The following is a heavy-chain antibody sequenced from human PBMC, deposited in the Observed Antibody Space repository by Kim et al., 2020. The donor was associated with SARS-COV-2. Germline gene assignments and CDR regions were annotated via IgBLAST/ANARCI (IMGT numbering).Heavy chain of an antibody. CDR3: ARDRFADHIAVAGIDSYYYGMGV. D-gene: IGHD6-19*01. V-gene: IGHV3-48*03. CDR2: ISSSGSSI. CDR1: GFTFSSYE. J-gene: IGHJ6*02. Sequence: GGSLRLSCAASGFTFSSYEMNWVRQAPGKGLEWVSFISSSGSSIYFADSVKGRFTISRDNAKNSLYLQMISLRAEDTAVYYCARDRFADHIAVAGIDSYYYGMGVWGPETTVTVSS.